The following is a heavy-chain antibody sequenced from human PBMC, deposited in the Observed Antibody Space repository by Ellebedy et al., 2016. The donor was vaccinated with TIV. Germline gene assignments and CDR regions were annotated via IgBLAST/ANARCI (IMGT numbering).Heavy chain of an antibody. CDR3: ARKYYFGSSRYYYYGMDV. D-gene: IGHD3-10*01. V-gene: IGHV3-23*01. CDR1: GFTFSTYA. Sequence: GESLKISCAASGFTFSTYAMSWVRQAPGKGLEWVSVSSGSGGSTYYADSVKGRFTISRDNSKNPLYLQMNRLRAEDTAVYYCARKYYFGSSRYYYYGMDVWGQGTTVTVSS. CDR2: SSGSGGST. J-gene: IGHJ6*02.